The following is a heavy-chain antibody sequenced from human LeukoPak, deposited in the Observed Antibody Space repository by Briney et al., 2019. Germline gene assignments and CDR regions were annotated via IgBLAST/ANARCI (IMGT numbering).Heavy chain of an antibody. CDR1: GGSISSYY. D-gene: IGHD6-13*01. Sequence: PSETLSLTCTVSGGSISSYYWSWIRQPPGKGLEWIGYIYYSGSTNYNPSLKSRVTISVDTSKNQFSLKLSSVTAADTAVYYCARGQQLVRSFDYWGQGTLVTVSS. CDR3: ARGQQLVRSFDY. CDR2: IYYSGST. J-gene: IGHJ4*02. V-gene: IGHV4-59*01.